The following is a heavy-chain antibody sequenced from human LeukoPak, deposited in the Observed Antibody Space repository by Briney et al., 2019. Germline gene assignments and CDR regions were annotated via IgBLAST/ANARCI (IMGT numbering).Heavy chain of an antibody. V-gene: IGHV3-7*01. D-gene: IGHD3-9*01. CDR2: IKRDGSEK. CDR3: AAYAYYDILTGYYAPIDYYGMDV. CDR1: GFTFSSYS. Sequence: PGGSLRLSCAASGFTFSSYSMSWVRQAPGKGLKWVANIKRDGSEKYYVDSVKGRFTISRDNAKNSLYLQMNSLRAEDTAVYYCAAYAYYDILTGYYAPIDYYGMDVWGQGTTVTVSS. J-gene: IGHJ6*02.